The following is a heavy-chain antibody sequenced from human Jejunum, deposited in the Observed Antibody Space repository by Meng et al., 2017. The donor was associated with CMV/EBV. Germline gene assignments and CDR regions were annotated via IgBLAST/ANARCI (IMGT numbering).Heavy chain of an antibody. D-gene: IGHD3-10*01. CDR1: GFTFSNYA. V-gene: IGHV3-23*01. Sequence: GFTFSNYAMTWVRQAPGKGLEWVSGIGGSGGSTNYADSVKGRFSISRDNSKNTLYLQMNSLRAEDTAIYYCAKDRAGVNPDYYDYWGQGTLGTVSS. CDR2: IGGSGGST. J-gene: IGHJ4*02. CDR3: AKDRAGVNPDYYDY.